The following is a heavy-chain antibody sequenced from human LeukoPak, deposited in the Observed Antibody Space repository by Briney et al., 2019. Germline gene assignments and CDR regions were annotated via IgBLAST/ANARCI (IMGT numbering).Heavy chain of an antibody. Sequence: PGGSLRLSCAASGFTFSSYSMNWVRQAPGKGLEWVSSISSSSSYIYYADSVKGRFTISRDNAKSSLYLQMNSLRAEDTAVYYCARAQAAYCGGDCYSPNDAFDIWGQGTMVTVSS. CDR3: ARAQAAYCGGDCYSPNDAFDI. CDR2: ISSSSSYI. D-gene: IGHD2-21*02. J-gene: IGHJ3*02. V-gene: IGHV3-21*01. CDR1: GFTFSSYS.